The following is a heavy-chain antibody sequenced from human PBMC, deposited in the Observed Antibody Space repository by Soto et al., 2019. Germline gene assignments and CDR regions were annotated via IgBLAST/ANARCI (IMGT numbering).Heavy chain of an antibody. J-gene: IGHJ4*02. D-gene: IGHD4-17*01. V-gene: IGHV4-39*01. Sequence: XETLSLTCTVSGCSVTNSRYYWGWIRQSRGKGREWIGSVYYRGRSYSKSSVKSRVTISVDTSKNRFSLSLNSVTASDTAVYFCVSQRTTVPTQAYFDYWGPGALVTVSS. CDR1: GCSVTNSRYY. CDR2: VYYRGRS. CDR3: VSQRTTVPTQAYFDY.